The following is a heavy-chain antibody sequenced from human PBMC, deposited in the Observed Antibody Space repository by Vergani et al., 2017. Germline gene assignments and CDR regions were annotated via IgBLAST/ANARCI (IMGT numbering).Heavy chain of an antibody. CDR3: ARDSVYDSSGYYPAYYYGMDV. D-gene: IGHD3-22*01. CDR2: ISSSSSTI. Sequence: EVQLVESGGGLVQPGGSLRLSCAASGFTFSSYSMNWVRQAPGKGLEWVSYISSSSSTIYYADSVKGRFTISRDNAKNSLYLQMNSLRAEDTAVYYCARDSVYDSSGYYPAYYYGMDVWGQGTTVTVSS. V-gene: IGHV3-48*01. CDR1: GFTFSSYS. J-gene: IGHJ6*02.